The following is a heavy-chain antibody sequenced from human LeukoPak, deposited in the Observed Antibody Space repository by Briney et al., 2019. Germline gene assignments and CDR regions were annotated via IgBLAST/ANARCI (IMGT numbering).Heavy chain of an antibody. D-gene: IGHD2-2*01. V-gene: IGHV4-34*01. CDR2: INHSGST. Sequence: PSESLSLTCAVYGGSFSDYYWSWIRPPPGKGLEWIGEINHSGSTNYNPSLKSRVTISVDTSKNQFSLNLRSVTAADTAVYYCARVGPDITSWHYWGQGTLVTVSS. J-gene: IGHJ4*02. CDR3: ARVGPDITSWHY. CDR1: GGSFSDYY.